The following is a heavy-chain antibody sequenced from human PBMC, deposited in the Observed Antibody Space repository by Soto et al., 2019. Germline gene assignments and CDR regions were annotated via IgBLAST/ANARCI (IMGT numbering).Heavy chain of an antibody. D-gene: IGHD3-10*01. CDR3: AREDYYGSGSYLVDY. Sequence: QVQLQQWGAGLLKPSETLSLTCAVYGGSFSGYYWSWIRQPPGKGLEWIGEINHSGSTNYNPSLKNRVTISVDTSKNHFSLKLSSVTAADTAVYYCAREDYYGSGSYLVDYWGQGTLVTVSS. V-gene: IGHV4-34*01. CDR2: INHSGST. CDR1: GGSFSGYY. J-gene: IGHJ4*02.